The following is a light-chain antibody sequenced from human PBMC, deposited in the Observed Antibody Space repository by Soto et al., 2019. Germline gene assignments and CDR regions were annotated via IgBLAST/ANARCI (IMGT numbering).Light chain of an antibody. CDR1: QGIRNE. Sequence: DIQMTQSPSSLSASVGDRVTITCRASQGIRNELGWYQQKPGRAPKRLIYGVSNLQSGVPSRFSGSASVTEFTLTISSLQPEDSATYYCLQHNTYPWTFGQGTKVEV. CDR3: LQHNTYPWT. CDR2: GVS. V-gene: IGKV1-17*01. J-gene: IGKJ1*01.